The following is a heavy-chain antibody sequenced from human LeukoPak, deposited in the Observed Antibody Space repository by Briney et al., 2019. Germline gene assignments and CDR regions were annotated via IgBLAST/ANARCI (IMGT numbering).Heavy chain of an antibody. Sequence: GASVKVSCKASGYTFTSYGISWVRQAPGQGLEWMGWISAYNGNTNYAQKLQGRVTMTTDTSTSTAYMELRSLRSDDTAVYYCARARSSSWYRDAFDIWGQGTMVTVSS. D-gene: IGHD6-13*01. V-gene: IGHV1-18*01. CDR2: ISAYNGNT. J-gene: IGHJ3*02. CDR1: GYTFTSYG. CDR3: ARARSSSWYRDAFDI.